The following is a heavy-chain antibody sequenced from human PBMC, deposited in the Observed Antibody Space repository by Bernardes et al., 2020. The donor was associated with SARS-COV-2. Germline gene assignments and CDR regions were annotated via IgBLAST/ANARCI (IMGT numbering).Heavy chain of an antibody. CDR1: DDAISSGSFY. Sequence: SETLSLTCAVSDDAISSGSFYWSRIRQPAGKGLEWVGRISASGSTNYNPSLKSRVTMSVDTSKNQFSLKLTSVTAADTAVYYCARDGRISVPGTDYFDFWGQGILVTVSS. D-gene: IGHD6-19*01. V-gene: IGHV4-61*02. CDR2: ISASGST. CDR3: ARDGRISVPGTDYFDF. J-gene: IGHJ4*02.